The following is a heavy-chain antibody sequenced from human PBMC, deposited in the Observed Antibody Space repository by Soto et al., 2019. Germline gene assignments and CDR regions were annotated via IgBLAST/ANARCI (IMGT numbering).Heavy chain of an antibody. CDR1: GFTFSSYG. Sequence: GGSLRLSCAASGFTFSSYGMHWVRQAPGKGLEWVAVIWYDGSNKYYADSVKGRFTISRDNSKNTLYLQMNSLRAEDTAVYYCARDRYYYDSSGFYVPDAFDIWGQGTMVTVSS. V-gene: IGHV3-33*01. CDR3: ARDRYYYDSSGFYVPDAFDI. D-gene: IGHD3-22*01. CDR2: IWYDGSNK. J-gene: IGHJ3*02.